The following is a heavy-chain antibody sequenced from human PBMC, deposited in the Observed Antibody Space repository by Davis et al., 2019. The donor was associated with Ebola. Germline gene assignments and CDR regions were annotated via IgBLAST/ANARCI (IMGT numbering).Heavy chain of an antibody. Sequence: SETLSLTCAVFGGSFSDYYWTWIRQPPGKGLEWIGEINHTGSTSYNPSLKSRVTISVDRSKNQFSLKLSSVTAADTAVYYCARGRIGCSGGSCFNWFDPWGQGTLVTVSS. D-gene: IGHD2-15*01. J-gene: IGHJ5*02. CDR1: GGSFSDYY. CDR2: INHTGST. CDR3: ARGRIGCSGGSCFNWFDP. V-gene: IGHV4-34*01.